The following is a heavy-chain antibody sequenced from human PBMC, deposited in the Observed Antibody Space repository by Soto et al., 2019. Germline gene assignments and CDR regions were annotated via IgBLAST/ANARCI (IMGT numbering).Heavy chain of an antibody. D-gene: IGHD3-22*01. CDR2: INSDGSNK. CDR1: GVTFSSYA. J-gene: IGHJ4*02. Sequence: PGGSLRLSCAAAGVTFSSYAMHGVRQAPGKGLVWVSRINSDGSNKSYADSVKGRFTISRDNAKNTLYLQMNSLRAEDTAVYYCARVHPSITMIVVVFAVEYWGQGTLVTVSS. CDR3: ARVHPSITMIVVVFAVEY. V-gene: IGHV3-74*01.